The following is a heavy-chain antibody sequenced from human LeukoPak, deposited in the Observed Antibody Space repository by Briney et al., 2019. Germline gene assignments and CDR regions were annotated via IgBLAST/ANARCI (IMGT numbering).Heavy chain of an antibody. D-gene: IGHD3-10*01. CDR1: GGTFSSYA. CDR2: IIPILGIA. J-gene: IGHJ4*02. CDR3: ARDRKAITMVRGALYYFDY. Sequence: SVKVPCKASGGTFSSYAISWVRQAPGQGLKWVGRIIPILGIANYAQKFQGRVTITADKSTSTAYMELSSLRSEDTAVYYCARDRKAITMVRGALYYFDYWGQGTLVTVSS. V-gene: IGHV1-69*04.